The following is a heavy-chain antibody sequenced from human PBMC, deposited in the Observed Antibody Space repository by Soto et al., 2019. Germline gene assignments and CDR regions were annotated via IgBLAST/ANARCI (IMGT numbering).Heavy chain of an antibody. CDR2: IYWNDDK. Sequence: SGPTLVNPTQTLTLTCTFSGFSLSTSGVGVGWIRQPPGKALEWLALIYWNDDKRYSPSLKSRLTITKDTSKNQVVLTMTNMDPVDTATYYCAHRLAPGYYGSGSSVWFDPWGQGTLVTVSS. J-gene: IGHJ5*02. D-gene: IGHD3-10*01. CDR1: GFSLSTSGVG. CDR3: AHRLAPGYYGSGSSVWFDP. V-gene: IGHV2-5*01.